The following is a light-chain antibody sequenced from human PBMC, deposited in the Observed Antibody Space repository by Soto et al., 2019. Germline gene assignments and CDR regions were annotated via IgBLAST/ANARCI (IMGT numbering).Light chain of an antibody. V-gene: IGKV3-15*01. Sequence: EIVMTQSPATLSASPLERATLSCSPSQSVSSNLAWYQQKPGQAPRLLIYGASTRATGIPARFSGSGSGTEFTLTISSLQSEDFAVYYCQQYNNWPPSITFGQGTRLEIK. CDR3: QQYNNWPPSIT. J-gene: IGKJ5*01. CDR2: GAS. CDR1: QSVSSN.